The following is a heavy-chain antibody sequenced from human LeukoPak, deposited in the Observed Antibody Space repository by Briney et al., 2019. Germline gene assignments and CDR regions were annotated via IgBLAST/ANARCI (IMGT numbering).Heavy chain of an antibody. Sequence: TGGSLRLSCSASGFTFGAYFMHWVRQAPGKGLQYVSSISSNEYDTYYADSVKGRFTISRDNSKNTLFLQMNNLRPEDTAVYYCARDLLVAGTRGGFDYWGQGTLVTVSS. J-gene: IGHJ4*02. D-gene: IGHD6-19*01. CDR2: ISSNEYDT. CDR3: ARDLLVAGTRGGFDY. V-gene: IGHV3-64*04. CDR1: GFTFGAYF.